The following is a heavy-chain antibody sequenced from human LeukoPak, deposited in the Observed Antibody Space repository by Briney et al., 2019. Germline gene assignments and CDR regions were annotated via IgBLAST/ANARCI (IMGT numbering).Heavy chain of an antibody. Sequence: ASVKASCRASGGTFSSYAISWVRQAPGQGLEWMGWISAYNGNTNYAQKLQGRVTMTTDTSTSTAYMELRSLRSDDTAVYYCARVKIDIVVVPAARGGWFDPWGQGTLVTVSS. J-gene: IGHJ5*02. V-gene: IGHV1-18*01. CDR1: GGTFSSYA. D-gene: IGHD2-2*01. CDR2: ISAYNGNT. CDR3: ARVKIDIVVVPAARGGWFDP.